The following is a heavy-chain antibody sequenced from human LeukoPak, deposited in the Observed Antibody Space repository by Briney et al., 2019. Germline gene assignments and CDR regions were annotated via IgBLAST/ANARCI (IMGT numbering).Heavy chain of an antibody. D-gene: IGHD4-17*01. CDR2: IYTSGTT. CDR3: ARLSTVTTSFDY. J-gene: IGHJ4*02. V-gene: IGHV4-61*02. CDR1: GGSISSSSYY. Sequence: SETLSLTCTVSGGSISSSSYYWRWIRQPAGTGLEWIGRIYTSGTTHYNPSLKSRVTMSVDTSKNQFSLKLSSVTAADTAVYYCARLSTVTTSFDYWGQGTLVTVSS.